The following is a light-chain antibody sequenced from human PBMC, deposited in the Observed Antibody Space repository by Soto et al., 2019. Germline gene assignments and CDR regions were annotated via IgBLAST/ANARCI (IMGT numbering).Light chain of an antibody. Sequence: EIVLTQSPATLSLSPGERATLSCRASQSVTSYLAWYQQKPGQAPRLLIYDVSNRASGIPARFSGSGSETDFTLTISSLEPEDFAVYYCQQRSDWHPLTFGGGTKVDI. CDR2: DVS. CDR1: QSVTSY. V-gene: IGKV3-11*01. CDR3: QQRSDWHPLT. J-gene: IGKJ4*01.